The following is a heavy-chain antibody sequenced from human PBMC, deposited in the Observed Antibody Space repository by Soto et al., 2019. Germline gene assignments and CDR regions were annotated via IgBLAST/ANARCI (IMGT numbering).Heavy chain of an antibody. D-gene: IGHD3-3*01. CDR1: GGPSRGYY. CDR2: INHTGAT. Sequence: SETLSLTCAVDGGPSRGYYWSWIRQSPGKGLEWIGEINHTGATNYSPTLKSRVTISEETSKNQFSLKVRSVTAADTAVYYCARGRVLRFLEWLQTYYYYYGMDVWGQGTTVTV. CDR3: ARGRVLRFLEWLQTYYYYYGMDV. V-gene: IGHV4-34*01. J-gene: IGHJ6*02.